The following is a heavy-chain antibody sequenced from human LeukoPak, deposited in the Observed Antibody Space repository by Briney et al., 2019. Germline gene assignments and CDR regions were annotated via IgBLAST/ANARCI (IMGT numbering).Heavy chain of an antibody. CDR3: ARDDDYGDYYFDY. CDR2: ISSSGSTI. J-gene: IGHJ4*02. V-gene: IGHV3-11*01. CDR1: GFTFSDYY. Sequence: GGSLRLSCAASGFTFSDYYMSWIRQAPGKGLEWVSYISSSGSTIYYADSVKGRFTISRDNAKNSLYLQMNSLRAEDTAVYYCARDDDYGDYYFDYWGQGTLVTVSS. D-gene: IGHD4-17*01.